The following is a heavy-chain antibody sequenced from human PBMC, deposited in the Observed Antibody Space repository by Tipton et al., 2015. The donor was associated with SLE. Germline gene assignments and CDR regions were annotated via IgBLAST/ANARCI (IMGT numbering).Heavy chain of an antibody. D-gene: IGHD2-15*01. CDR1: GGSISSSDW. Sequence: TLSLTCSVSGGSISSSDWWSWVRQPPGKGLEWIGEFHHSGSTNYNPSLKSRVTISVDKSKNQFSLKPSSVTAADTAVYYCARDGGILVAGRFDYWGQGTLVTVSS. CDR2: FHHSGST. J-gene: IGHJ4*02. CDR3: ARDGGILVAGRFDY. V-gene: IGHV4-4*02.